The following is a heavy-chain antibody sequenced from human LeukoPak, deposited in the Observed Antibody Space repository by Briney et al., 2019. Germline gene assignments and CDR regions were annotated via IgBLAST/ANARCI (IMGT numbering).Heavy chain of an antibody. V-gene: IGHV1-18*01. CDR3: ARNYYDSSGYYRYYYGMDV. Sequence: ASVKVSCKASGYTFTSYGISWVRQAPGQGLEWMGWISAYNGNTNYAQKLQGRVTMTTDTSTSTAYMELRSLRSDDTAVYYCARNYYDSSGYYRYYYGMDVWGQGTTVTVSS. CDR2: ISAYNGNT. CDR1: GYTFTSYG. J-gene: IGHJ6*02. D-gene: IGHD3-22*01.